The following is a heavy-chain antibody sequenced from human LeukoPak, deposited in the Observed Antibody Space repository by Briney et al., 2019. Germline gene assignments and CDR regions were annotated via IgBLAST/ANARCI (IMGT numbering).Heavy chain of an antibody. CDR2: ISSSSSTI. CDR3: ARDRGNVAYYGMDV. CDR1: GFTFSSYS. V-gene: IGHV3-48*02. J-gene: IGHJ6*02. D-gene: IGHD4-23*01. Sequence: GGSLRLSCAASGFTFSSYSMNWVRQAPGKGLEWVSYISSSSSTIYYADSVKGRFTISRDNAKNSLYLQMNSLRDEDTAVYYCARDRGNVAYYGMDVWGQGITVTVSS.